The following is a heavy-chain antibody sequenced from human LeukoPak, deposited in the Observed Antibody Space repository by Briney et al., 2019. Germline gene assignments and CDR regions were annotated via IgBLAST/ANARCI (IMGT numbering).Heavy chain of an antibody. D-gene: IGHD3-10*01. V-gene: IGHV4-59*01. CDR1: GGSISSYY. CDR3: ARAASYYYGSGSYRRSYYFDY. CDR2: IYYSGST. J-gene: IGHJ4*02. Sequence: SETLSLTCTVSGGSISSYYWSWIRQPPGKGLEWIGYIYYSGSTNYNPSLKSRVTISVDTSKNQFSLKLSSVTAADTAVYYCARAASYYYGSGSYRRSYYFDYWGQGTLVTVSS.